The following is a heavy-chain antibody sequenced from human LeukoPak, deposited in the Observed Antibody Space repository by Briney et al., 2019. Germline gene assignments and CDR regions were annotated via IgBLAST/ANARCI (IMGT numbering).Heavy chain of an antibody. J-gene: IGHJ3*02. D-gene: IGHD2-15*01. V-gene: IGHV1-69*04. CDR1: GGTFSSYA. CDR3: ARDQARVGHAFDI. Sequence: SVKVSCKASGGTFSSYAISWLRQAPGQGLEWMGRIIPILGIANYAQKFQGRVTITADKSTSTAYMELSSLRSEDTAVYYCARDQARVGHAFDIWGQGTMVTVSS. CDR2: IIPILGIA.